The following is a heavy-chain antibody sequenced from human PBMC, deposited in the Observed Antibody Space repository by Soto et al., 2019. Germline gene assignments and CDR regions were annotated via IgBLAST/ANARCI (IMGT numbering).Heavy chain of an antibody. CDR1: GGSISSYY. Sequence: QVQLQESGPGLVKPSETLSLTCTVSGGSISSYYWSWIRQPPGKGLEWIGYIYYSGSTNYNPSLKRRVTISVDTSKNQFSRKLSSVTAADTAVYYCPRDRGAVARWYYYGMDVWGQGTTVTVSS. CDR3: PRDRGAVARWYYYGMDV. CDR2: IYYSGST. J-gene: IGHJ6*02. D-gene: IGHD6-19*01. V-gene: IGHV4-59*01.